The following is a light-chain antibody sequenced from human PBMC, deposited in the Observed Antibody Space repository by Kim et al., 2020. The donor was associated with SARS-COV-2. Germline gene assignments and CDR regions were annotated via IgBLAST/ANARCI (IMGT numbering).Light chain of an antibody. J-gene: IGKJ2*01. V-gene: IGKV4-1*01. CDR2: WAS. CDR3: QQYYTPPYT. CDR1: QSVLHSSNNKNY. Sequence: DIVMTQSPDSLAVSLGERATINCKSSQSVLHSSNNKNYLAWYQQKPGQPPKLLIYWASTRESGVPDRLSGSGSGTDFTLTISSLQAEDVAFYSCQQYYTPPYTFGQGTKLEI.